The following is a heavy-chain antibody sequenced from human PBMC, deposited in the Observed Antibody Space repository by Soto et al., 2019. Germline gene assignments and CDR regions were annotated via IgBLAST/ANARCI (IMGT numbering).Heavy chain of an antibody. J-gene: IGHJ3*02. CDR3: ARARRKYYYDSSGYYDAFDI. Sequence: SRTLSLPCAISGDSVSSNSAAWNWIRQSPSRGLEWLGRTYYRSKWYNDYAVSVKSRITINPDTSKNQFSLQLNSVTPEDTAVYYCARARRKYYYDSSGYYDAFDIWGQGTMVTVSS. CDR1: GDSVSSNSAA. V-gene: IGHV6-1*01. CDR2: TYYRSKWYN. D-gene: IGHD3-22*01.